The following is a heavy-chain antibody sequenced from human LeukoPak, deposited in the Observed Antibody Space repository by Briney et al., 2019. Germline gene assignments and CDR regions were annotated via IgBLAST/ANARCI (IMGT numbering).Heavy chain of an antibody. D-gene: IGHD6-13*01. Sequence: GGSLRLSCAASGFTFSINAMSWVRQAPGKGLEWVSAISGSGGSTYYADSVRGRFTISRDNSKNTVYLQVISLRGEDTAIYYCAKGGSSWYPHAFDIWGQGTMVTVSS. CDR3: AKGGSSWYPHAFDI. J-gene: IGHJ3*02. CDR1: GFTFSINA. V-gene: IGHV3-23*01. CDR2: ISGSGGST.